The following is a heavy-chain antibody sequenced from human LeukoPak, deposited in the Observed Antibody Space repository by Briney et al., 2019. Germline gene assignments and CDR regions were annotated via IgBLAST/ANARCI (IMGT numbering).Heavy chain of an antibody. D-gene: IGHD2-8*02. Sequence: SETLSLTCTVSGGSISSYYWSWIRQPPGKGLEWIGYIYYSGSTNYNPSLKSRVTISVDTSKNQFSLKLSSVTAADTAVYYRATSLYWPNPDYWGQGTLVTVSS. J-gene: IGHJ4*02. CDR3: ATSLYWPNPDY. CDR2: IYYSGST. V-gene: IGHV4-59*01. CDR1: GGSISSYY.